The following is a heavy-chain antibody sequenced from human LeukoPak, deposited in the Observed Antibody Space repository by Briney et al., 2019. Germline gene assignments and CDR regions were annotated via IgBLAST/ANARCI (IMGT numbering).Heavy chain of an antibody. Sequence: GGSLRLSCAASGFTFSSYGMHWVRQAPGKGLEWVAFIRYDGSNKYYADSVKGRFTISRDNSKNTLYLQMNSLRAEDTAVYYCAKDGSPDYDFWSGYDYPFFDYWGQGTLVTVST. D-gene: IGHD3-3*01. CDR3: AKDGSPDYDFWSGYDYPFFDY. CDR2: IRYDGSNK. V-gene: IGHV3-30*02. CDR1: GFTFSSYG. J-gene: IGHJ4*02.